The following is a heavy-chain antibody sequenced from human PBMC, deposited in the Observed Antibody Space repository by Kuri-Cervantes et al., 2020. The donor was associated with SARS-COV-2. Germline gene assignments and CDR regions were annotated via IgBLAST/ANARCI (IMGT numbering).Heavy chain of an antibody. CDR2: IYYSGST. CDR3: ARQDLKREIDY. CDR1: GGSISSYY. V-gene: IGHV4-59*08. Sequence: ESLKISCTVSGGSISSYYWSWIRQPPGKGLEWIGYIYYSGSTNYNPSLKSRVTISVDASKNQFSLKLSSVTAADTAVYYCARQDLKREIDYWGQGTLVTVSS. J-gene: IGHJ4*02.